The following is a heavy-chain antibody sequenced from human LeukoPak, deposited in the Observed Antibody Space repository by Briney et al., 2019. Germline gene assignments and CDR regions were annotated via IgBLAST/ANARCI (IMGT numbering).Heavy chain of an antibody. CDR3: ARADRRAIASSGWYGFDY. CDR2: ISAYNGNT. D-gene: IGHD6-19*01. V-gene: IGHV1-18*01. J-gene: IGHJ4*02. Sequence: GASVKVSCKASGYTFNSYGISWVRQAPGQGLEWMGWISAYNGNTNYAQKVQGRVTMTTDTSASTAYMELRSLRSSDTAVYYCARADRRAIASSGWYGFDYWGEGTLVTDSS. CDR1: GYTFNSYG.